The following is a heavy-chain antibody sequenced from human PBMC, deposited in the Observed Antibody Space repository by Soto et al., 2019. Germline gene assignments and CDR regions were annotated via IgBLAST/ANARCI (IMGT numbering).Heavy chain of an antibody. Sequence: PVGSLRLSGAVSGFTFSLYGMHWVRQAPGKGLEWVAFISYEGRNKYYADSVKGRFTLSRDNCKTTLSLQMESLRPEDTAVYYCAKGRDSTVLRRQDIDNWGQGTQVTVSS. CDR1: GFTFSLYG. J-gene: IGHJ4*02. CDR2: ISYEGRNK. D-gene: IGHD4-17*01. V-gene: IGHV3-30*18. CDR3: AKGRDSTVLRRQDIDN.